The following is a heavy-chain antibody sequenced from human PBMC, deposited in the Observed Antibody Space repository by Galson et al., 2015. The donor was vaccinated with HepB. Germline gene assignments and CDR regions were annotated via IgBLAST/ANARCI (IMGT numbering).Heavy chain of an antibody. CDR2: IYSGGST. CDR3: ARAILSLRIAVAGPVYGMDV. Sequence: SLRLSCAASGFTVSSNYMSWVRQAPGKGLEWVSVIYSGGSTYYADSVKGRFTISRDNSKITLYLQMNSLRAEDTAVYYCARAILSLRIAVAGPVYGMDVWGQGTTVTVSS. V-gene: IGHV3-66*01. J-gene: IGHJ6*02. D-gene: IGHD6-19*01. CDR1: GFTVSSNY.